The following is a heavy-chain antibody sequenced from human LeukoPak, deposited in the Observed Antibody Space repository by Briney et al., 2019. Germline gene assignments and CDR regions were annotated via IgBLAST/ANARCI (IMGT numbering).Heavy chain of an antibody. J-gene: IGHJ4*02. Sequence: ASVKVSCKASGGTFGSYAISWVRQAPGQGLEWMGGIIPIFGTANYAQKFQGRVTITTDESASTAYMELSSLRSEDTAVYYCARDATLAGRSFDYWGQGTLVTVSS. CDR2: IIPIFGTA. V-gene: IGHV1-69*05. D-gene: IGHD6-19*01. CDR1: GGTFGSYA. CDR3: ARDATLAGRSFDY.